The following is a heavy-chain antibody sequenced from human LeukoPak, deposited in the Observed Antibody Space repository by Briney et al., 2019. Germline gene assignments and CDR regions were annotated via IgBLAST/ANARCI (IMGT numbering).Heavy chain of an antibody. J-gene: IGHJ4*02. D-gene: IGHD3-3*01. CDR3: ARVRVKEAYDLNY. CDR2: INPNSGGT. Sequence: ASVEVSCKASGYTFTGYYMHWVRQAPGQGLEWMGWINPNSGGTNYAQKFQGRVTMTRDTSISTAYMELSRLRSDDTAVYYCARVRVKEAYDLNYWGQGTLVTVSS. CDR1: GYTFTGYY. V-gene: IGHV1-2*02.